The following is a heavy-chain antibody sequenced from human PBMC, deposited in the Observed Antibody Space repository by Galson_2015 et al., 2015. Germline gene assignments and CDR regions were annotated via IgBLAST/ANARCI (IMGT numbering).Heavy chain of an antibody. Sequence: SLRLSCAASGFTFSSYAMHWVRQAPGKGLEWVAVISYDGSNKYYADSVKGRFTISRDNSKNTLYLQMNSLRAEDTAVYYCARAAQVKTAMGGRKNWFDPWGQGTLVTVSS. CDR1: GFTFSSYA. D-gene: IGHD5-18*01. J-gene: IGHJ5*02. CDR3: ARAAQVKTAMGGRKNWFDP. V-gene: IGHV3-30-3*01. CDR2: ISYDGSNK.